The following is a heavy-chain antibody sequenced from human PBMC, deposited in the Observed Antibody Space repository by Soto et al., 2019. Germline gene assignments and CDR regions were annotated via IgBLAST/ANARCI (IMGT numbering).Heavy chain of an antibody. CDR2: IYYSGST. CDR3: GRHIGRKSVPSNCSSTSCYLVKPMPALTDMDEYVGWFDP. Sequence: SETLSLTCTVSGGSISSSSYYWGWIRQPPGKGLEWIGSIYYSGSTYYNPSLKSRVTISVDTSKNQFSLKLSSVTAEDTALYYWGRHIGRKSVPSNCSSTSCYLVKPMPALTDMDEYVGWFDPWGQGTLVTVSS. V-gene: IGHV4-39*01. D-gene: IGHD2-2*01. J-gene: IGHJ5*02. CDR1: GGSISSSSYY.